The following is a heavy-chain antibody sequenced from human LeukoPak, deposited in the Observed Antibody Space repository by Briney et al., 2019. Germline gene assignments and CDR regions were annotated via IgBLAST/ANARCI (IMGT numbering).Heavy chain of an antibody. CDR1: GSIFTGYY. CDR3: ARGASIGVAGCNWFDP. J-gene: IGHJ5*02. V-gene: IGHV1-2*02. D-gene: IGHD6-19*01. CDR2: INPNSGGT. Sequence: ASGKLSCSAAGSIFTGYYIHRVRQAPGQGLEWMGWINPNSGGTNYAQKFQGRVTMTRDTSISTAYMELSRLRSDDTAVYYCARGASIGVAGCNWFDPWGQGTLVTVSS.